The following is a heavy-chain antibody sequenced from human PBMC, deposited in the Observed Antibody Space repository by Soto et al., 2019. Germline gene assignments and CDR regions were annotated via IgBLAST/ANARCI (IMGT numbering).Heavy chain of an antibody. CDR3: ARAISGYVT. CDR2: INAGNGDT. CDR1: GITYNTYA. D-gene: IGHD5-12*01. J-gene: IGHJ4*02. Sequence: QVQLVQSRHKMKKPGASVKLSCKASGITYNTYAIHWVRQAPGQELEWMGWINAGNGDTRISQNFQGRVTLTRDTFASTVYMDLDSLKSEDTGVYYCARAISGYVTWGQGTLVTVSS. V-gene: IGHV1-3*01.